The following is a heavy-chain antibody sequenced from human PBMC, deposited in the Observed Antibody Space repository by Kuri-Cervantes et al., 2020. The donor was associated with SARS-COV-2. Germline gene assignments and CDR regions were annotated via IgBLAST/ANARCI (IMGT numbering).Heavy chain of an antibody. CDR1: GDTFSTYS. J-gene: IGHJ3*02. CDR3: ASGPWQYCSSTSCYRGDDAFDI. D-gene: IGHD2-2*01. CDR2: IIPLFGTT. V-gene: IGHV1-69*13. Sequence: SVKVSCKASGDTFSTYSITWVRQAPGQGLEWMGRIIPLFGTTNYAQKFQGRVTITADESTSTAYMELSSLRSEDTAVYNCASGPWQYCSSTSCYRGDDAFDIWGQGTMVTVSS.